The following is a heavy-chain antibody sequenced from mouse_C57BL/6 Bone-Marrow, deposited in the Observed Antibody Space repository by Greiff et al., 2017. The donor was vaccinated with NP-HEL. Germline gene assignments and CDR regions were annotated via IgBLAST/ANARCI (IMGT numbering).Heavy chain of an antibody. D-gene: IGHD2-4*01. J-gene: IGHJ3*01. Sequence: DVMLVESGGGLVQSGRSLRLSCATSGFTFSDFYMEWVRQAPGKGLEWIAASRNKANDYTTEYSASVKGRFIVSRDTSQSILYLQMNALRAEDTAIYYCARGDYDGAWFAYWGQGTLVTVSA. CDR2: SRNKANDYTT. CDR1: GFTFSDFY. V-gene: IGHV7-1*01. CDR3: ARGDYDGAWFAY.